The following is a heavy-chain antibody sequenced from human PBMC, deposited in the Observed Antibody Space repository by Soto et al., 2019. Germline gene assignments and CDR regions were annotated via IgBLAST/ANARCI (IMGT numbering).Heavy chain of an antibody. CDR3: ARGSSSSGFFDY. CDR2: IIPIFGTA. D-gene: IGHD6-6*01. Sequence: RASVKVSCKASGGTFSSYAISWVRQAPGQGLEWMGGIIPIFGTANYAQKFQGRVTITADESTSTAYMELSSLRSEDTAVYYCARGSSSSGFFDYWGQGTLVTVSS. J-gene: IGHJ4*02. V-gene: IGHV1-69*13. CDR1: GGTFSSYA.